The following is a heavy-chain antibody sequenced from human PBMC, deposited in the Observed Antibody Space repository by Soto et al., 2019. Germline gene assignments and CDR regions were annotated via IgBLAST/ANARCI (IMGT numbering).Heavy chain of an antibody. CDR2: IYSGGST. J-gene: IGHJ4*02. CDR1: GFTVSSNY. CDR3: ARTGYYDSSGGRAVEY. Sequence: EVQLVESGGGLIQPGGSLRLSCAASGFTVSSNYMSWVRQAPGKGLEWVSVIYSGGSTYYADSVKGRFTISRDNSKNTLYLQMNSLRAEDTAVYYCARTGYYDSSGGRAVEYWGQGTLVTVSS. V-gene: IGHV3-53*01. D-gene: IGHD3-22*01.